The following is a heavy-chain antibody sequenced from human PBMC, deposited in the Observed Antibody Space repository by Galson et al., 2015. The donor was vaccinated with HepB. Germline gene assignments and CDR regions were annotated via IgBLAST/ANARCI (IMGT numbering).Heavy chain of an antibody. J-gene: IGHJ4*02. CDR3: AKDSSSGWIEACRDS. CDR2: ISVAGATT. V-gene: IGHV3-23*01. CDR1: GFSFSIYA. Sequence: SLRLSCAASGFSFSIYAMTWVRQAPGKGLEWVSTISVAGATTYYADSVKGRFTVSRDNSKNTLYLQMNSLRVEDTALYYCAKDSSSGWIEACRDSWGEGTVVT. D-gene: IGHD6-25*01.